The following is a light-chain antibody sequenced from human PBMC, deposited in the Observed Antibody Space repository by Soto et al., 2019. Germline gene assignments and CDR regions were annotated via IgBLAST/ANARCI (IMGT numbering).Light chain of an antibody. J-gene: IGKJ1*01. CDR3: QQYNSYSPTWT. V-gene: IGKV1-5*01. CDR1: QSISSW. CDR2: DAS. Sequence: DIPMTQSPSTLSASVGDRVTITCRASQSISSWLAWYQQKPGKAPKLLIYDASSLESGVPSRLSGSGSGTEFTLTISSLQPDDFATYYCQQYNSYSPTWTFGQGTKVEIK.